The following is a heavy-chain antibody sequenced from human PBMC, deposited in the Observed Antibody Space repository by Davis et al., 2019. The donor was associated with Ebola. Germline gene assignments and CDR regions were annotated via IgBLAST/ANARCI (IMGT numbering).Heavy chain of an antibody. Sequence: HRESLKISCKGSGYSFTSYWIGWVRQMPGKGLEWMGIIYPGDSDTRYSPSFQGQVTISADKSISTAYLQWSSLKASDTAMYYCARSVDVVVPAAPIGFDPWGQGTLVTVSS. CDR1: GYSFTSYW. D-gene: IGHD2-2*01. CDR3: ARSVDVVVPAAPIGFDP. CDR2: IYPGDSDT. J-gene: IGHJ5*02. V-gene: IGHV5-51*01.